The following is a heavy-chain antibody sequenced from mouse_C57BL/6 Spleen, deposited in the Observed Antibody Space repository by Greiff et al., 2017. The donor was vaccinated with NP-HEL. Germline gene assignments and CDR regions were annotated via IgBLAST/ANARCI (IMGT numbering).Heavy chain of an antibody. CDR1: GFTFSSYA. D-gene: IGHD2-13*01. V-gene: IGHV5-4*03. Sequence: EVKLMEPGGGLVKPGGSLKLSCAASGFTFSSYAMPWVRQTPERRLEWVATISDGGSYTYYPDNVKGRSTIPRDNAKNNLYLQMSHLKSEDTAMYYWSRGGDGKGYYYAMDYWGQGTSVTVSS. CDR3: SRGGDGKGYYYAMDY. CDR2: ISDGGSYT. J-gene: IGHJ4*01.